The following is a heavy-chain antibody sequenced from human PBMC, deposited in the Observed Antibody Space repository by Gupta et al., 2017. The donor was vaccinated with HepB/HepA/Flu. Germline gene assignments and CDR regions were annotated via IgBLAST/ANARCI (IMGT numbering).Heavy chain of an antibody. V-gene: IGHV4-59*08. CDR3: ARHGGGYDYYGLDV. CDR2: IYYSGST. CDR1: GVSISSYY. Sequence: QVQLQESGPGLVQPSETLSLPCTVPGVSISSYYWSWIRQPPGKGLEWIAYIYYSGSTNYNPSLKSRLAISVDTSKNQFSLKLSSVTAADTAVYYCARHGGGYDYYGLDVWGQGTAVTVSS. J-gene: IGHJ6*02. D-gene: IGHD3-16*01.